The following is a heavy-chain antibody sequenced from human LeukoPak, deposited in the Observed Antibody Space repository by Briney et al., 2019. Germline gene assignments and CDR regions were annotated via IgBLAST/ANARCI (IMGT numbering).Heavy chain of an antibody. CDR1: GFTFSSYS. J-gene: IGHJ6*02. V-gene: IGHV3-48*04. CDR2: ISSSSSTI. D-gene: IGHD3-10*01. Sequence: GGSLRLSCAASGFTFSSYSMNWVCQAPGKGLEWVSYISSSSSTIYYADSVKGRFTISRDNAKNSLYLQMNSLRAEDTAVYYCARLDVLLWFGERAYGMDVWGQGTTVTVSS. CDR3: ARLDVLLWFGERAYGMDV.